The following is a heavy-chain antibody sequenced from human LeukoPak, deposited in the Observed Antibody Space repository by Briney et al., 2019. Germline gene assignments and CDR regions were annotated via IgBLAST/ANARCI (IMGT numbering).Heavy chain of an antibody. CDR2: IHDSGST. Sequence: SETLSLTCTVSGASISSYYWSWIRQPPGKRLEWIGYIHDSGSTNYNPSLKSRVTISVDTSKIQFSLKLSSVTATDTAVYYCARLSSWSTRTFDYWGQGTQVTVSS. D-gene: IGHD6-13*01. CDR3: ARLSSWSTRTFDY. CDR1: GASISSYY. J-gene: IGHJ4*02. V-gene: IGHV4-59*08.